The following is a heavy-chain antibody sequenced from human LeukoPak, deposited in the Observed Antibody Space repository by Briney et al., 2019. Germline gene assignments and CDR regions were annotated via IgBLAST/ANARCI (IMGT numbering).Heavy chain of an antibody. CDR3: AKEVGAARRHRLDY. J-gene: IGHJ4*02. CDR2: ISYDGSNK. D-gene: IGHD6-6*01. CDR1: GFTFSSYG. V-gene: IGHV3-30*18. Sequence: GGSLRLSCAASGFTFSSYGMHWVRQAPGKGLEWVAVISYDGSNKYYADSVKGRSTISRDNSKNTLYLQMNSLRAEDTAVYYCAKEVGAARRHRLDYWGQGTLVTVSS.